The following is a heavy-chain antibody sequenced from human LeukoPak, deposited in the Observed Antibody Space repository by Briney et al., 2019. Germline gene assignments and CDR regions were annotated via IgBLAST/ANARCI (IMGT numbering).Heavy chain of an antibody. CDR2: INPNSGGT. D-gene: IGHD4-17*01. V-gene: IGHV1-2*02. CDR3: AREAWDGDYASAFDV. CDR1: GYTFTGYY. Sequence: ASVKVSCKASGYTFTGYYMHWVRQAPGQGLEWMGWINPNSGGTNYAQKFQGRVTMTRDTSISTAYMELSRLRSDDTAVYYCAREAWDGDYASAFDVWGQGTMVTVSS. J-gene: IGHJ3*01.